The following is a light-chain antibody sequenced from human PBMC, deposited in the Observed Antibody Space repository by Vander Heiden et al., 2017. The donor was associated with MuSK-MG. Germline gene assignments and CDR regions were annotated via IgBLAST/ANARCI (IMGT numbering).Light chain of an antibody. J-gene: IGLJ3*02. CDR3: QSTDSSDTWV. Sequence: SYELTQPPSVSVSPGQTARITCPGDALPKQYAYWYQQKPGQAPVVVLYKDSERPSGIPERFSGSSSGTTVTLTISGVQAEDEADYYCQSTDSSDTWVFGGGTKLTVL. CDR1: ALPKQY. CDR2: KDS. V-gene: IGLV3-25*03.